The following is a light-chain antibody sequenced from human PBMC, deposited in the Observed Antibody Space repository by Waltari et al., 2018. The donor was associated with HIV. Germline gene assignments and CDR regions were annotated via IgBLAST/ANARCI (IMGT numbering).Light chain of an antibody. CDR2: EVT. CDR3: CSYAGSSTLV. V-gene: IGLV2-23*02. CDR1: SSAVGGYNL. Sequence: QSALTQPASVSGSPGQSITISCTGTSSAVGGYNLVSWYQQHPGKAPKLIIDEVTTRPSGVSNRFSASKSGNTASLTISGRQAEDEAHYHCCSYAGSSTLVFGGGTNVIVL. J-gene: IGLJ3*02.